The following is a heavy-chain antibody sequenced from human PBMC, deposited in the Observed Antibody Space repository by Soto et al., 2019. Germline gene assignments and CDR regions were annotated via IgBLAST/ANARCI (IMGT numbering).Heavy chain of an antibody. V-gene: IGHV1-69*02. CDR1: GDTFNFYS. CDR3: ASSYGSGYRAFDY. CDR2: VNPIVSMS. J-gene: IGHJ4*02. D-gene: IGHD3-10*01. Sequence: QVQLVQSGAEVKRPGSSVKVSCKASGDTFNFYSINWVRQAPGLGLEWMGRVNPIVSMSNYAQKFQGRVTXTXDXXTSTAYMELSSLRSEDTAIYYCASSYGSGYRAFDYWGQGALVTVSS.